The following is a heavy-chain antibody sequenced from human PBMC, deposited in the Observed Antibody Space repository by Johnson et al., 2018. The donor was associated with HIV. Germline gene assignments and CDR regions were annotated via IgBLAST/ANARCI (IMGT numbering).Heavy chain of an antibody. CDR2: MKQDGSEQ. J-gene: IGHJ3*02. D-gene: IGHD3-9*01. CDR1: GITFSNYW. Sequence: VQLVESGGGLVQPGGSLRLSCVASGITFSNYWMSWVRQAPGKGLEWVANMKQDGSEQYYVDSVKGRFTISRDNAKNSLYLQMHSLRAEDTAVYYFARDGPVDWVAASDIWGQGTMVTVSS. CDR3: ARDGPVDWVAASDI. V-gene: IGHV3-7*05.